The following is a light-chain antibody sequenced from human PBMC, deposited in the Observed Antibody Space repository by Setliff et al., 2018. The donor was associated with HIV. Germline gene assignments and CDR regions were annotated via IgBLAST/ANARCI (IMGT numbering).Light chain of an antibody. CDR3: SSYAITNTLP. Sequence: QSALTQPASVSGSPGQSITISCTGTSRDVGGYNYVSWYQQPPGKAPKLIIYEVRNRPSGVSNRFSGSKSGNTASLTISGLQAEDEPDYYCSSYAITNTLPFGTGTKVTVL. J-gene: IGLJ1*01. V-gene: IGLV2-14*01. CDR1: SRDVGGYNY. CDR2: EVR.